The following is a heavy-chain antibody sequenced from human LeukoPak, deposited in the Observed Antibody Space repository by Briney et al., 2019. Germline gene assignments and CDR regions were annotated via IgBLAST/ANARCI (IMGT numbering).Heavy chain of an antibody. V-gene: IGHV3-21*01. Sequence: GGSLRLSCAASGFTFSSYSMNWVRQAPGEGLEWVSSISSSSSYIYYADSVKGRFTISRDNAKNSLYLQMNSLRAEDTAVYYCAIHPPDSSSWYDFDYWGQGTLVTVSS. CDR3: AIHPPDSSSWYDFDY. D-gene: IGHD6-13*01. CDR2: ISSSSSYI. J-gene: IGHJ4*02. CDR1: GFTFSSYS.